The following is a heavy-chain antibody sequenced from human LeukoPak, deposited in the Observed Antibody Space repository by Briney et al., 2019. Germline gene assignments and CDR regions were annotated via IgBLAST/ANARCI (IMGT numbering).Heavy chain of an antibody. CDR3: ARGGYYDSSGNFDY. CDR1: GDSVSSNSAA. D-gene: IGHD3-22*01. CDR2: TYYRSKWYN. Sequence: SLTLSLTCAISGDSVSSNSAAWNWIRQSPSKGLEWLGRTYYRSKWYNDYAVSVKSRITINPDTSKNQFSLQLNSVTPEDTAVYYCARGGYYDSSGNFDYWGQGTLVTVSS. J-gene: IGHJ4*02. V-gene: IGHV6-1*01.